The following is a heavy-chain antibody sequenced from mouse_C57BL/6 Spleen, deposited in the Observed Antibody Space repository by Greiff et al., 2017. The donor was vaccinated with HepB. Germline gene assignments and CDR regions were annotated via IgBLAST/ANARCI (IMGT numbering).Heavy chain of an antibody. Sequence: QVQLQQPGAELVRPGSSVKLSCKASGYTFTSYWMDWVKQRPGQGLEWIGNIYPSDSETHYNQKFKDKATLTVDKSSSTAYMQLSSLTSEDSAVYYCARGITTVCRYFDVWGTGTTVTVSS. D-gene: IGHD1-1*01. V-gene: IGHV1-61*01. CDR1: GYTFTSYW. J-gene: IGHJ1*03. CDR2: IYPSDSET. CDR3: ARGITTVCRYFDV.